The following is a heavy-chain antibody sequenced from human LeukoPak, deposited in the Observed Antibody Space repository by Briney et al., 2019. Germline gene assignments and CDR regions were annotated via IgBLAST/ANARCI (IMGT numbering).Heavy chain of an antibody. J-gene: IGHJ4*02. V-gene: IGHV3-23*01. Sequence: PGGSLRLSCAAPGFTFSSYAMNWVRQAPGKGLEWVSGISNSGGSTYYADSVKGRLTISRDNSKNTLYLQMNSLRAEDTAVYYCAKETSSSFDYWGQGTLVTVSS. D-gene: IGHD6-6*01. CDR1: GFTFSSYA. CDR2: ISNSGGST. CDR3: AKETSSSFDY.